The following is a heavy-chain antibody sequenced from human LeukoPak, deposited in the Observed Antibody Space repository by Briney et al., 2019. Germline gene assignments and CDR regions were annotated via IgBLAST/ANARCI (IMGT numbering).Heavy chain of an antibody. V-gene: IGHV4-34*01. D-gene: IGHD3-10*01. J-gene: IGHJ3*02. CDR2: INHSGST. CDR3: ARVGSYGSGSYYKTDAFDI. Sequence: PSETLSLTCAVYGGSFSGYYWSWIRQPPGKGLEWIGEINHSGSTNYNPSLKSRVTISVDTSKSQFSLKLSSVTAADTAVYYCARVGSYGSGSYYKTDAFDIWGQGTMVTVSS. CDR1: GGSFSGYY.